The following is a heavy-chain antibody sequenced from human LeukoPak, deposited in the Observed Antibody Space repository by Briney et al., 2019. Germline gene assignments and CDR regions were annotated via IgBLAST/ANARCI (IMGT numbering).Heavy chain of an antibody. Sequence: SETLSLTCAVSGGSISSSSYYGGWIRQPPGKGLEWIGSVYYRGNTYYNPSLKSRVTTSVDTSKNQFSLKVRSVSAADTAVYYCARGDVDPYAFDIWGQGTMVTVSS. CDR2: VYYRGNT. CDR3: ARGDVDPYAFDI. J-gene: IGHJ3*02. V-gene: IGHV4-39*07. D-gene: IGHD3-10*02. CDR1: GGSISSSSYY.